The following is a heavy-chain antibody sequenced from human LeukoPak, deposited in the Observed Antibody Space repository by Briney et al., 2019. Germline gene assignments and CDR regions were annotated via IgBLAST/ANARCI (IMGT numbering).Heavy chain of an antibody. D-gene: IGHD5-18*01. Sequence: GGSLRLSCAASGFTFSNAWMSWVRQAPGKGLEWVGRIKSKTDGGTTDYAAPVKGRFTISRDDSKNTLYLQMNSLKTEDTAVYYCTIDESPGYSYVPSGVYFDYWGQGTLVTVSS. CDR2: IKSKTDGGTT. CDR3: TIDESPGYSYVPSGVYFDY. V-gene: IGHV3-15*01. CDR1: GFTFSNAW. J-gene: IGHJ4*02.